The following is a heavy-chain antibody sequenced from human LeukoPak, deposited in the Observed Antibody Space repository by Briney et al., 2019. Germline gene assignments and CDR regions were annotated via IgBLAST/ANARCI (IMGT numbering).Heavy chain of an antibody. V-gene: IGHV4-39*01. D-gene: IGHD6-19*01. CDR3: ARHDSSGQYFQH. CDR1: DGSISSNNYF. CDR2: IYYSGST. J-gene: IGHJ1*01. Sequence: SETLSLTCTVSDGSISSNNYFWGWIRQPPGKGLEWIGTIYYSGSTYYNPSLKSRATISVDTSKNQFSLRLSSVTAADTAVYYCARHDSSGQYFQHWGQGTLVTVSS.